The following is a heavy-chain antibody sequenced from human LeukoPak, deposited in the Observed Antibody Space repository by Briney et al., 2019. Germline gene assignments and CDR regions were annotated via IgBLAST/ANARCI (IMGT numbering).Heavy chain of an antibody. J-gene: IGHJ2*01. Sequence: PSETLSLTCTVSGGSISSYYWSWIRQPAGKGLEWIGRIYTGGSTNYNPSLKSRVTMSVDTSKNQFSLKLSSVTAADTAVYYCARLPKYDSSGYYSADNWYFDLWGRGTLVTVSS. CDR2: IYTGGST. V-gene: IGHV4-4*07. CDR1: GGSISSYY. D-gene: IGHD3-22*01. CDR3: ARLPKYDSSGYYSADNWYFDL.